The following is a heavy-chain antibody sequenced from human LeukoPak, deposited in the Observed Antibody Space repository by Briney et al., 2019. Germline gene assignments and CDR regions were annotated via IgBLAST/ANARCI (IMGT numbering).Heavy chain of an antibody. D-gene: IGHD5-18*01. CDR3: ARPTDPIYSYAFNY. Sequence: GESLKISCKGSGYSFTNNWIAWVRQMPGKGLECMGIIYPADSDTKYNPSFHGHVTISADKSISTAYLQWSSLKASDTAIYYCARPTDPIYSYAFNYWGQGTLVTVSS. CDR1: GYSFTNNW. V-gene: IGHV5-51*01. CDR2: IYPADSDT. J-gene: IGHJ4*02.